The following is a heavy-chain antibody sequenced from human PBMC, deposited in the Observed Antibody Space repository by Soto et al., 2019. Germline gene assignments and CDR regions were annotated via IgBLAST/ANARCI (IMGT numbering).Heavy chain of an antibody. D-gene: IGHD3-3*01. CDR2: FDPEDGET. CDR1: GYTLTELS. J-gene: IGHJ6*02. CDR3: ARGGFLEWPPLYGMDV. V-gene: IGHV1-24*01. Sequence: QVQLVQSGAEVKKPGASVKVSCKVSGYTLTELSMHWVRQAPGKGLEWTGGFDPEDGETLYAQKFQGRVTMTEDTSTETAYVELSGLRSEDTAVYSCARGGFLEWPPLYGMDVWGQGATVAVSS.